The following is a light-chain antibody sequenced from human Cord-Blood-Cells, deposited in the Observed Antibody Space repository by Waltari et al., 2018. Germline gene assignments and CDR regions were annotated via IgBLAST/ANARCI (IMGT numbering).Light chain of an antibody. Sequence: EIVLTQSPATLSLSTGERATLSCRASQSVSSYLAWYQQKPGQAPRLLIYDASNRATGIPARFSGSGSGTDFTLTISSLEPEDFAVYYCQQRSNWPGYTFGQGTKLEIK. CDR2: DAS. J-gene: IGKJ2*01. CDR1: QSVSSY. V-gene: IGKV3-11*01. CDR3: QQRSNWPGYT.